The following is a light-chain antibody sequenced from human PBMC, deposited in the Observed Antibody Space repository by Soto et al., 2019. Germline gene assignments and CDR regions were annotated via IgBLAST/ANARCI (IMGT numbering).Light chain of an antibody. CDR1: QVIITL. J-gene: IGKJ1*01. V-gene: IGKV3-20*01. Sequence: EIVLTQSPATLSVSPGERSTLFCRARQVIITLLACYQQKPGHAPRLLIYGASNRATGIPDRFSGSASGTDFTLTISRMEPEDFAVYYCQQYGSSGTFGQGTKVDIK. CDR3: QQYGSSGT. CDR2: GAS.